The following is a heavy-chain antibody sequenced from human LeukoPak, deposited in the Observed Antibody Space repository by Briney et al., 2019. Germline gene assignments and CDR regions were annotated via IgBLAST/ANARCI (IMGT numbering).Heavy chain of an antibody. V-gene: IGHV3-23*01. CDR1: GFTFSSYA. J-gene: IGHJ4*02. Sequence: PGGSLRLSCAASGFTFSSYAMSWVRQAPGKGLEWVSSISGSGGSTFYADSVKGQFTISRDNSKNTLYLQMNSLRAEDTAVYYCAKDPYSGSYFDYWGQGTLVTVSS. CDR2: ISGSGGST. D-gene: IGHD1-26*01. CDR3: AKDPYSGSYFDY.